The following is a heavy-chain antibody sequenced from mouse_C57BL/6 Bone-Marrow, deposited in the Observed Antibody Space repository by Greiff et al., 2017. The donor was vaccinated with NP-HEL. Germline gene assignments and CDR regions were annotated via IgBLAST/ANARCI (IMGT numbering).Heavy chain of an antibody. CDR2: INPNNGGT. Sequence: EVQLQQSGPELVKPGASVKISCKASGYTFTDYNMDWVKQSHGKSLEWIGDINPNNGGTIYNQKFKGKATLTVDKSSSTAYMERRSLTSENAADYYCERKGNYVDYWGQGTTLTVSS. CDR3: ERKGNYVDY. V-gene: IGHV1-18*01. J-gene: IGHJ2*01. D-gene: IGHD2-14*01. CDR1: GYTFTDYN.